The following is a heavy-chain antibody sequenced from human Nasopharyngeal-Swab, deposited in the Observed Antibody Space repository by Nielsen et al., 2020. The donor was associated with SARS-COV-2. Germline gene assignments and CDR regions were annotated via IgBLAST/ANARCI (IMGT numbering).Heavy chain of an antibody. CDR3: AKRTMVRGLDY. CDR2: ISGSGGST. J-gene: IGHJ4*02. V-gene: IGHV3-23*01. Sequence: VRQAPGKGLEWVSAISGSGGSTYYADPVKGRFTISRDNSKNTLYLQMNSLRAEDTAVYYCAKRTMVRGLDYWGQGTLVTVSS. D-gene: IGHD3-10*01.